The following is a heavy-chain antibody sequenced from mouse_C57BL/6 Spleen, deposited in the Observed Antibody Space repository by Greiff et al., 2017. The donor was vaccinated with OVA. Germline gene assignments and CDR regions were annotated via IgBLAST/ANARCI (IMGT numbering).Heavy chain of an antibody. D-gene: IGHD1-1*01. V-gene: IGHV5-17*01. CDR3: ARARSYYGSSYGYFDV. CDR1: GFTFSDYG. J-gene: IGHJ1*03. Sequence: EVMLVESGGGLVKPGGSLKLSCAASGFTFSDYGMHWVRQAPEKGLEWVAYISSGSSTIYYADTVKGRFTISRDNAKNTLFLQMTSLRSEDTAMYYCARARSYYGSSYGYFDVWGTGTTVTVSS. CDR2: ISSGSSTI.